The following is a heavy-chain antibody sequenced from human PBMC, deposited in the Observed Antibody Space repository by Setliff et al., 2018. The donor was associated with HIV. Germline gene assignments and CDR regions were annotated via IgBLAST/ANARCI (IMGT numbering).Heavy chain of an antibody. J-gene: IGHJ6*02. Sequence: LSLTCTVSGGSLTHYYWTWIRQPPGGGLEWIGEITDTGHTNYNSSLQSRVTISLDTSRKQFSLKLTSVTASDAAVYYCARAPSCIGSNCIFYYYYYYGLDVWGHGTTVTVSS. CDR2: ITDTGHT. V-gene: IGHV4-34*01. CDR3: ARAPSCIGSNCIFYYYYYYGLDV. CDR1: GGSLTHYY. D-gene: IGHD2-15*01.